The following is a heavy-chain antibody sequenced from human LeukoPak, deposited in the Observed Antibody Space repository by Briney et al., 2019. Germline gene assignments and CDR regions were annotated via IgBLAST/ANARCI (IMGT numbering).Heavy chain of an antibody. Sequence: GGSLTLSCTASGFTITSYAMNWVRQAPGKGLEWVSDINDSGGSTYYADSVKGRFTISRDNSKNTLYLQMNSLRAEDTAVYYCAKDHSGIYLITYYFDCWGQGTLVTVSS. D-gene: IGHD3-10*01. J-gene: IGHJ4*02. CDR2: INDSGGST. V-gene: IGHV3-23*01. CDR3: AKDHSGIYLITYYFDC. CDR1: GFTITSYA.